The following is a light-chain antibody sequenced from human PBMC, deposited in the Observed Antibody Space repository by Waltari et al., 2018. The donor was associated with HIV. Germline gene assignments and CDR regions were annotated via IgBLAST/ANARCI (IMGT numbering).Light chain of an antibody. J-gene: IGLJ1*01. V-gene: IGLV2-11*01. Sequence: QSALTQPRSVSGSPGQSITISCTGTSSDVGGYKYVSWYQQNPGKSPKLIIYNVNTRPSGVPDRFSGSKSGNTAALTISGLQADDEADYYCSSYAGAYTYVFGSGTKVTVL. CDR1: SSDVGGYKY. CDR2: NVN. CDR3: SSYAGAYTYV.